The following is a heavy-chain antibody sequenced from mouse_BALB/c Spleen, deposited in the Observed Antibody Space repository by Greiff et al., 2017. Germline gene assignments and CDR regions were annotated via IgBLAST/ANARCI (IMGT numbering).Heavy chain of an antibody. D-gene: IGHD1-1*01. Sequence: EVQLQQSGPGLVKPSQSLSLTCTVTGYSITSDYAWNWIRQFPGNKLEWMGYISYSGSTSYNPSLKSRISITRDTSKNQFFLQLNSVTTEDTATYYCARSYGSSYRRFAYWGQGTLVTVSA. J-gene: IGHJ3*01. V-gene: IGHV3-2*02. CDR2: ISYSGST. CDR1: GYSITSDYA. CDR3: ARSYGSSYRRFAY.